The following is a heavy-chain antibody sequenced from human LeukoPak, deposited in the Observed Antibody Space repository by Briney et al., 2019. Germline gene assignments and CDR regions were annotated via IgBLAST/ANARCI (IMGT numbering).Heavy chain of an antibody. CDR1: GYSFTSYW. CDR3: VHSSAINYFDY. D-gene: IGHD6-19*01. Sequence: PGESLKISCKVSGYSFTSYWIGWVRQMPGKGLEWMGIIYPGDSDIRYSPSFQGQVTISADKSISTAYLQWSSLKASDTAMYYCVHSSAINYFDYWGQGTLVTVSS. V-gene: IGHV5-51*01. CDR2: IYPGDSDI. J-gene: IGHJ4*02.